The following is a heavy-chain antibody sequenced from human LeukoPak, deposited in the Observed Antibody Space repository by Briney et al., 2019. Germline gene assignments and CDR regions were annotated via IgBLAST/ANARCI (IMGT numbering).Heavy chain of an antibody. D-gene: IGHD3-3*01. CDR1: GFTFSSYA. Sequence: GGSLRLSCAASGFTFSSYAMSWVRQAPGKGLEWVSAISGSGGSTYYADSVKGRFTISRDNSKNTLYLPMNSLRAEDTAVYYCANVPMYYDFWSGYSSHDYWGQGTLVTVSS. V-gene: IGHV3-23*01. CDR2: ISGSGGST. CDR3: ANVPMYYDFWSGYSSHDY. J-gene: IGHJ4*02.